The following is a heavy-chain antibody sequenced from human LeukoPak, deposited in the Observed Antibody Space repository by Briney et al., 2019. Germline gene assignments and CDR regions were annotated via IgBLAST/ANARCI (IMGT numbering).Heavy chain of an antibody. D-gene: IGHD1-26*01. CDR1: GGSISSGGYS. CDR2: IYHSGST. Sequence: SETLSLTCTVSGGSISSGGYSWSWIRQPPGKGLEWIGYIYHSGSTYYNPSLKSRVTISVDRSKNQFSLKLSSVAAADTAVYYCARHRGATTLYWYFDLWGRGTLVTVSS. V-gene: IGHV4-30-2*01. CDR3: ARHRGATTLYWYFDL. J-gene: IGHJ2*01.